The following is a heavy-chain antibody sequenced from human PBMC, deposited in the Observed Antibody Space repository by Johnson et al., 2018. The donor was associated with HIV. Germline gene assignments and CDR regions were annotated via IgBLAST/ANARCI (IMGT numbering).Heavy chain of an antibody. V-gene: IGHV3-30*14. J-gene: IGHJ3*02. CDR1: GFTFSSYA. CDR3: ARAGARAFDI. D-gene: IGHD1-26*01. Sequence: QVQLVESGGGVVQPGGSLRLSCAASGFTFSSYAMHWVRQAPGKGLEWVAVISYDGSSKYYADSVKGRFTISRDNSKNTRYLQMNSLRAEDTAVYYCARAGARAFDIWGQGTMVTVSS. CDR2: ISYDGSSK.